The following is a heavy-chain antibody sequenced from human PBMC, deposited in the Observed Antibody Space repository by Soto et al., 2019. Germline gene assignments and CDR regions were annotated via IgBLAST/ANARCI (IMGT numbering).Heavy chain of an antibody. V-gene: IGHV3-30*18. CDR1: GFTFSSYG. D-gene: IGHD2-2*02. CDR2: ISYDGSNK. CDR3: AKNRVVVPAAIVLYYYYGMDV. J-gene: IGHJ6*02. Sequence: GSLRLSCAASGFTFSSYGMHWVRQAPGKGLEWVAVISYDGSNKYYAGSVKGRFTISRDNSKNTLYLQMNSLRAEDTAVYYCAKNRVVVPAAIVLYYYYGMDVWGQGTTATVSS.